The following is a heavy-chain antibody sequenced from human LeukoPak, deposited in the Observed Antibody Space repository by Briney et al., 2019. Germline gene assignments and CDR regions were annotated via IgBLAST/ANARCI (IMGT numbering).Heavy chain of an antibody. Sequence: GASVKVSCKASGYTFTGYYMHWVRQAPGQGLEWMGWINPNSGGTNYAQKFQGGVTMTRDTSISTAYMELSRLRSDDTAVYYCARSFLLLWFGELSFDPWGQGTLVTVSS. CDR2: INPNSGGT. CDR1: GYTFTGYY. J-gene: IGHJ5*02. V-gene: IGHV1-2*02. CDR3: ARSFLLLWFGELSFDP. D-gene: IGHD3-10*01.